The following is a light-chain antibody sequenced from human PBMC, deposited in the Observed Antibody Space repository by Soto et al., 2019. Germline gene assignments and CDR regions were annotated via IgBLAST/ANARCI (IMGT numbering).Light chain of an antibody. J-gene: IGKJ3*01. CDR3: QQFGSSPGFT. Sequence: EIVLTQSPGTLSLSPGERATLSCRASQSINSLYLAWYQQKPGQAPRLLIYGASSRATCSPDRFSGSGSGTDLTLIISRLEPEDFAVYYCQQFGSSPGFTFGPGTKVDIK. CDR2: GAS. V-gene: IGKV3-20*01. CDR1: QSINSLY.